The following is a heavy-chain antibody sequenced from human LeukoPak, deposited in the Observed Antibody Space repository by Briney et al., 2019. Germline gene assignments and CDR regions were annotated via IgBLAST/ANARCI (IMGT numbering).Heavy chain of an antibody. Sequence: AASVKVSCKASGYTFTSYGISWVRQAPGQGLEWMGWISAYNGNTNYAQKLQGRVTMTTDTSTSTAYMELSSLRSEDTAVYYCARGIGDRFRLQHVIDYWGQGTLVTVSS. V-gene: IGHV1-18*01. CDR1: GYTFTSYG. CDR2: ISAYNGNT. D-gene: IGHD2-21*02. J-gene: IGHJ4*02. CDR3: ARGIGDRFRLQHVIDY.